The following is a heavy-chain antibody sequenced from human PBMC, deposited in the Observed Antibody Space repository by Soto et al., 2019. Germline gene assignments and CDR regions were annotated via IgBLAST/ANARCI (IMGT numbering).Heavy chain of an antibody. CDR3: ARLSGWYNY. D-gene: IGHD6-19*01. Sequence: PSETLSLTCTVSGGSISSSSYYWGWIRQPPGKGLEWIGSIYYSGSTYYNPSLKSRVTISVDTSKNQFSLKLSSVTAADTAVYYCARLSGWYNYWGQGTLVTVSS. CDR1: GGSISSSSYY. V-gene: IGHV4-39*01. CDR2: IYYSGST. J-gene: IGHJ4*02.